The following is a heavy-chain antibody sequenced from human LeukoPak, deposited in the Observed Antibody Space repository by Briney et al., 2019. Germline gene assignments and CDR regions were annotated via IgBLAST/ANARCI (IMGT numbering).Heavy chain of an antibody. CDR2: IKQDGSEK. CDR1: GFTFSSYW. D-gene: IGHD6-13*01. Sequence: PGGSLRLSCAASGFTFSSYWMSWVRQAPGKGLEWVANIKQDGSEKYYVDSVKGRFTISRDNSKNTLYLQMNSLRAEDTAVYYCARDKSEFGAAAGPFMMTENIDYWGQGTLVTVSS. V-gene: IGHV3-7*01. CDR3: ARDKSEFGAAAGPFMMTENIDY. J-gene: IGHJ4*02.